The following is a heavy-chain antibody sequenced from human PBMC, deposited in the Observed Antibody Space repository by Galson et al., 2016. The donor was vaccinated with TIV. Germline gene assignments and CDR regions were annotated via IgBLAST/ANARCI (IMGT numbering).Heavy chain of an antibody. CDR3: ARDGGSSNYREWYFDL. Sequence: SVKVSCKASGYIFTDSHMHWVRLAPGQGLEWMGYINPNVGGTNYAQRFHGRITMTRDTSTNTAYMELTSLTSDDTAVYYCARDGGSSNYREWYFDLWGRGTLVTVSS. CDR2: INPNVGGT. CDR1: GYIFTDSH. J-gene: IGHJ2*01. D-gene: IGHD1-26*01. V-gene: IGHV1-2*02.